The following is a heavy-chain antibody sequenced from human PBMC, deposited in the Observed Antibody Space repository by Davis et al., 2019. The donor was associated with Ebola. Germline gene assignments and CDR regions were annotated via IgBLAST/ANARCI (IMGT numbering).Heavy chain of an antibody. D-gene: IGHD1-26*01. CDR3: ARDSRGTYFSSAFDI. CDR1: GFTFNSYA. CDR2: ISYDGNNK. V-gene: IGHV3-30-3*01. Sequence: PGGSLRLSCAASGFTFNSYAMHWVRQAPGKGLEWVATISYDGNNKNYAAAVKGRFTISRDYSKNTLYLQMNSLKAEDAAVYYCARDSRGTYFSSAFDIWGQGTMVTVSS. J-gene: IGHJ3*02.